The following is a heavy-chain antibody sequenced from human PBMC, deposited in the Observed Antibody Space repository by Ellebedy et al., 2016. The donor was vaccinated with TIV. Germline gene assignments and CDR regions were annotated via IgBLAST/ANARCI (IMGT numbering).Heavy chain of an antibody. Sequence: GGSLRLSCAASGFTFSSYAMSWVRQAPGKGLEWVSLISWDGGSTYYADSVKGRFTISRDNAKNSLYLQMNSLRDEDTAVYYCARDNWNWNINYAWAEYFQHWGQGTLVTVSS. V-gene: IGHV3-23*01. CDR2: ISWDGGST. D-gene: IGHD1-1*01. CDR1: GFTFSSYA. J-gene: IGHJ1*01. CDR3: ARDNWNWNINYAWAEYFQH.